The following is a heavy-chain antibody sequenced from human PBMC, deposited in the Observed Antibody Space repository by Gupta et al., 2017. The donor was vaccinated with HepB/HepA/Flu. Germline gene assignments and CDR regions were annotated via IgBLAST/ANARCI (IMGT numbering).Heavy chain of an antibody. D-gene: IGHD3-3*01. J-gene: IGHJ4*02. V-gene: IGHV3-33*01. CDR1: GFTFSNHG. Sequence: QVQLAESGGGVVQPGRSLRLPCVVSGFTFSNHGMHWVRQSPGKGLEWVAVIWHDGGNENYVDSVKGRFTISRDNSKNTLYLHMNNLRVEDTGIYYCARDAYDFWSGLDYWGQGTLVTVSS. CDR2: IWHDGGNE. CDR3: ARDAYDFWSGLDY.